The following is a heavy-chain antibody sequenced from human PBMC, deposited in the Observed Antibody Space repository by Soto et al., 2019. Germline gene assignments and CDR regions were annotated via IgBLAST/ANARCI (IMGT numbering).Heavy chain of an antibody. CDR2: ISSSSSYI. CDR1: EFTFSSYS. CDR3: ASPPALPASGYDSPFDP. V-gene: IGHV3-21*01. D-gene: IGHD5-12*01. Sequence: GGSLSLSCAASEFTFSSYSMNWVLQAPGKRLEWVSSISSSSSYIYYADSVMGRFTISRDYPKNSLLLLIYSLRAEDIAMYYCASPPALPASGYDSPFDPWGQGTLVTVSS. J-gene: IGHJ5*02.